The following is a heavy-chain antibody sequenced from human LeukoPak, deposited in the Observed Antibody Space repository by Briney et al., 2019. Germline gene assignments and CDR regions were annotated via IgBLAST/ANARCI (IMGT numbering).Heavy chain of an antibody. Sequence: GGSLRLSCAASGFTFSSYGMHWVRQAPGKGLEWVAVISYDGSNKYYADSVKGRFTISRDNSKNTLYLQMNSLRAEDTAVYYCAKGGGYSSWYFDYWGQGTLVTVSS. CDR2: ISYDGSNK. D-gene: IGHD5-18*01. CDR3: AKGGGYSSWYFDY. J-gene: IGHJ4*02. V-gene: IGHV3-30*18. CDR1: GFTFSSYG.